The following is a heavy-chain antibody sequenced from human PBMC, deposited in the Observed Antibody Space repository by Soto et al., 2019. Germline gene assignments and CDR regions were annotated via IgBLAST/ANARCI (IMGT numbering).Heavy chain of an antibody. V-gene: IGHV1-18*01. Sequence: QGQLVQSGVEVKKPGASVKVSCKASGYTFTDYGISWVRQAPGQGLEWMGWISAYNGNTNYAQNLQDRVTMTTDTSTSTAYMELRSLRSDDTAVYYCERDRSTHDYWGQGTLIAVSS. CDR3: ERDRSTHDY. CDR1: GYTFTDYG. J-gene: IGHJ4*02. CDR2: ISAYNGNT. D-gene: IGHD1-1*01.